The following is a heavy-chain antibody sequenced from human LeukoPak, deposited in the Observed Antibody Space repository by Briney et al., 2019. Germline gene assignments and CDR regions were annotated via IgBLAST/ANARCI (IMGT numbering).Heavy chain of an antibody. CDR2: MNPNSGNT. J-gene: IGHJ4*02. CDR1: GYTFTSYD. Sequence: ASVKVSCKASGYTFTSYDINWVRQATGQGLEWMGWMNPNSGNTGYAQKFQGRVTMTRSTSISTAYMELSSLRSEDTAVYYCARGRRRAYYGSGSYEYYFDYWGQGTLVTVSS. D-gene: IGHD3-10*01. V-gene: IGHV1-8*02. CDR3: ARGRRRAYYGSGSYEYYFDY.